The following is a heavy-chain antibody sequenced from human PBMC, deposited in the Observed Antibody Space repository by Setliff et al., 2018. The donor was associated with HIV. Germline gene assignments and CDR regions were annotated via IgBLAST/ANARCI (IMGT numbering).Heavy chain of an antibody. J-gene: IGHJ4*02. CDR2: IFHSGST. CDR1: GYSISSGYY. Sequence: PSETLSLTCAVSGYSISSGYYWGWIRQPPGKGLECIGSIFHSGSTYYSPSLKSRVTISVDTSKNQFSLQLNSVTAADTAVYYCVRYCSGGTCYDIDYWGQGTVVTV. V-gene: IGHV4-38-2*01. D-gene: IGHD2-15*01. CDR3: VRYCSGGTCYDIDY.